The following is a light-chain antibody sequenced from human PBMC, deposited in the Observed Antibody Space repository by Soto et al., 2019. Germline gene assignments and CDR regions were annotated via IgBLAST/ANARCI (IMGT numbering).Light chain of an antibody. J-gene: IGLJ1*01. Sequence: QSALTQPRSVSGSPGQSVTISCTGTSSDVGTYDFVSWYQQHPGKAPRLMIFDVSERPSGGPDRFSGSKSGNTASLTISGLQAEDEADYYCCLYAVTFYVFGTGTKLTVL. CDR3: CLYAVTFYV. V-gene: IGLV2-11*01. CDR1: SSDVGTYDF. CDR2: DVS.